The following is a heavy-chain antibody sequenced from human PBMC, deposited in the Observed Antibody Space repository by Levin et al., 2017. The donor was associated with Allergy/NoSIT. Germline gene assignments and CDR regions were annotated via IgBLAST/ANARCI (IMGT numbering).Heavy chain of an antibody. CDR2: IWYDGSNK. V-gene: IGHV3-33*01. Sequence: GESLKISCAASGFIFSSYGMHWVRQAPGKGLEWVAVIWYDGSNKYYADSVKGRFTISRDNSKNTLYLQMNSLRAEDTAVYYCARDAEPCLDSYYFDYWGQGTLVTVSS. J-gene: IGHJ4*02. CDR1: GFIFSSYG. CDR3: ARDAEPCLDSYYFDY. D-gene: IGHD5/OR15-5a*01.